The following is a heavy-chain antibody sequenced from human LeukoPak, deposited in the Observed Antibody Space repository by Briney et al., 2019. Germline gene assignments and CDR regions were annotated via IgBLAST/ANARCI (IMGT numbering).Heavy chain of an antibody. D-gene: IGHD2/OR15-2a*01. V-gene: IGHV3-11*06. J-gene: IGHJ4*02. CDR2: ISSSSYT. Sequence: GGSLRLSCAAPGFTFSDYYMSWIRQAPGKGLEWVSYISSSSYTNYADSVKGRFAISRDNAKNSLYLQMNSLRAEDTAVYYCASAPGGFHFPSYFDYWGQGTLVTVSS. CDR3: ASAPGGFHFPSYFDY. CDR1: GFTFSDYY.